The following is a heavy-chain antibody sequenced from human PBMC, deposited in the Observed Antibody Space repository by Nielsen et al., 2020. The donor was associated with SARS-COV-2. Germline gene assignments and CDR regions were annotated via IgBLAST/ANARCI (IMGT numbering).Heavy chain of an antibody. V-gene: IGHV4-34*01. Sequence: WIRQPPGKGLEWIGEITHTGDASYNPSLKGRVTMSVDTSKSQFSLKLSSVTAADTAIYFCARGKKSLSGAFLTFYYYYYVDVWGKGTAVTVSS. CDR3: ARGKKSLSGAFLTFYYYYYVDV. J-gene: IGHJ6*03. CDR2: ITHTGDA. D-gene: IGHD3-3*01.